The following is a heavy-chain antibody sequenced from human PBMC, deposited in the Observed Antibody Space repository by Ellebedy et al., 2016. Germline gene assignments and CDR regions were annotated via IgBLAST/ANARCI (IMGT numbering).Heavy chain of an antibody. Sequence: ASVKVSCKASGYTFTTYGISWVRQAPGQGLEWMGAIIPILGIPYYAQNFQGRVTFTADKSTSTAYMDLSSLRSEDTAVYYCARAPETDLLTGSPIGAFDIWGQGTMVTVSS. CDR3: ARAPETDLLTGSPIGAFDI. J-gene: IGHJ3*02. D-gene: IGHD3-9*01. CDR1: GYTFTTYG. V-gene: IGHV1-69*10. CDR2: IIPILGIP.